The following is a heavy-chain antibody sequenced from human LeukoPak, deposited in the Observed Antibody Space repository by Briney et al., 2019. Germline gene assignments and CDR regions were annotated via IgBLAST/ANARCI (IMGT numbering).Heavy chain of an antibody. D-gene: IGHD2-2*01. CDR2: IYYSGST. Sequence: PSETLSLTCTVSGGSISSYYWSWIRQPPGKGLEWIGYIYYSGSTNYNPSLKSRVTISVDTSKSQFSLKLSSATAADTAVYYCARGVVPAAMGYYYYMDVWGKGTTVTVSS. J-gene: IGHJ6*03. V-gene: IGHV4-59*01. CDR1: GGSISSYY. CDR3: ARGVVPAAMGYYYYMDV.